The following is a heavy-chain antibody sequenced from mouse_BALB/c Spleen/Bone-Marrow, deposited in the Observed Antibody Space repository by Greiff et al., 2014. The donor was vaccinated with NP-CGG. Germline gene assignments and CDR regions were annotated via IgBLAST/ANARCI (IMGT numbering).Heavy chain of an antibody. CDR3: ARRDYDVGYYAMDY. CDR2: ISSGGSYT. CDR1: GFTFSSYA. Sequence: VQLKESGGGLVKPGGSLKLSCAASGFTFSSYAMSWVRQSPEKRLEWVAEISSGGSYTYYPDTVTGRFTISRDNAKNTLYLEMSSLRSEDTAMYYCARRDYDVGYYAMDYWGQGTSVTVSS. J-gene: IGHJ4*01. D-gene: IGHD2-4*01. V-gene: IGHV5-9-4*01.